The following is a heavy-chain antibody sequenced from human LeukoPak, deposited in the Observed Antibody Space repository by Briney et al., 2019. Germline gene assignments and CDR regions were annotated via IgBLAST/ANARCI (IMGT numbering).Heavy chain of an antibody. D-gene: IGHD3-10*01. Sequence: ETLSLTCTVSGGSVTILSYYWGWIRQPPGKGLEWIGSIYYSGNTYYNPSLKSRVTISLDSSKNQLSLKLTSVTAADTAVYYCARQREYYGSGTYYAFDYWGQGTLVTVSS. CDR3: ARQREYYGSGTYYAFDY. V-gene: IGHV4-39*01. J-gene: IGHJ4*02. CDR2: IYYSGNT. CDR1: GGSVTILSYY.